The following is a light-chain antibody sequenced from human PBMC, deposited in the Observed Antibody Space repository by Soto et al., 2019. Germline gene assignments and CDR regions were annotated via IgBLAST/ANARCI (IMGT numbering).Light chain of an antibody. CDR2: DAS. J-gene: IGKJ2*01. Sequence: EVVMTQSPATLSVSPGERATLSCRASQSVSRNLAWYQQRPGRAPRLLIYDASTGATNIPPRFSGSGSGTAFNLTISSLQYEDVVVYYCQQYNHWPLYTVGQRTKLEIK. V-gene: IGKV3-15*01. CDR3: QQYNHWPLYT. CDR1: QSVSRN.